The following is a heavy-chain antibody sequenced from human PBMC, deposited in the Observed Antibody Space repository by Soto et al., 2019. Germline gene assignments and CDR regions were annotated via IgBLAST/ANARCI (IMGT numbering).Heavy chain of an antibody. CDR3: ARDYSSGSYYTFAE. CDR2: IYSSGST. Sequence: SETLSLTCTVSGGSISYYYWNWIRQPAGKGLEWIGRIYSSGSTNYNPSLKSRISMSIDTSKNQFSLKVRAVTAADKAVYYCARDYSSGSYYTFAEGGQGTQVTGPS. D-gene: IGHD3-10*01. J-gene: IGHJ4*02. CDR1: GGSISYYY. V-gene: IGHV4-4*07.